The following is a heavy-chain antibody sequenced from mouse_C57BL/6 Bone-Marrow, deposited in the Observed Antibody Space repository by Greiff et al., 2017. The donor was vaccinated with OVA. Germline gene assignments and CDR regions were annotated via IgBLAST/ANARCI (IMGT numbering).Heavy chain of an antibody. CDR3: ATGLLRGYFDV. V-gene: IGHV1-18*01. J-gene: IGHJ1*03. Sequence: VQLQQSGPELVKPGASVKIPCKASGYTFTDYNMDWVKQSHGKSLEWIGDINPNNGGTIYNQKFKGKATLTVDKSSSTAYMELRSLTSEDTAVYYCATGLLRGYFDVWGTGTTVTVSS. CDR2: INPNNGGT. CDR1: GYTFTDYN. D-gene: IGHD1-1*01.